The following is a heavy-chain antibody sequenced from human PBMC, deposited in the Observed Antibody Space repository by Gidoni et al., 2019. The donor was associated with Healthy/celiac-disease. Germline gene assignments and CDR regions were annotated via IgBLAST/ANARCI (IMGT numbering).Heavy chain of an antibody. J-gene: IGHJ3*02. CDR1: GFTFSNDW. CDR3: TTDPRIVGATDYAFDI. D-gene: IGHD1-26*01. Sequence: EVQLVESGGGLVKPGGSLRLSCAASGFTFSNDWMNWVRQAPGKGLEWVGRIKSKTDGGTTDYAAPAKGRFTISRDDSKNTLYLQMNSLKTEDTAVYYCTTDPRIVGATDYAFDIWGQGTMVTVSS. V-gene: IGHV3-15*07. CDR2: IKSKTDGGTT.